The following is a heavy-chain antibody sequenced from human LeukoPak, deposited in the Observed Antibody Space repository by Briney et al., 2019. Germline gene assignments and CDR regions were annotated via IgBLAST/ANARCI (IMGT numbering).Heavy chain of an antibody. J-gene: IGHJ6*03. D-gene: IGHD2-8*01. CDR3: ARTTRGYCTNRVCYTPPWAGYYYYMDV. V-gene: IGHV1-46*01. Sequence: ASVKVSCKASGYTFTSYYMHWVRQAPGQGLEWMGIINPSGGSTSYAQKFQGRVTMTRDMSTSTVYMELSSLRSEDTAVYYCARTTRGYCTNRVCYTPPWAGYYYYMDVWGKGTTVTVSS. CDR2: INPSGGST. CDR1: GYTFTSYY.